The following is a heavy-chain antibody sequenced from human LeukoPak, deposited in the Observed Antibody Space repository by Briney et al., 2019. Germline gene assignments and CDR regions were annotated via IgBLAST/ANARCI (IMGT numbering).Heavy chain of an antibody. CDR2: ISSSGST. CDR3: AREPDRRLATYYFDY. V-gene: IGHV4-61*02. J-gene: IGHJ4*02. CDR1: GDSISSGDYY. D-gene: IGHD6-19*01. Sequence: PSETLSLTCTVSGDSISSGDYYWSWIRQPAGKGLEWIGRISSSGSTNYNPSLKSRVTISVDTSKNQFSLKLSSVTAADTAVYYCAREPDRRLATYYFDYWGQGTLVTVSS.